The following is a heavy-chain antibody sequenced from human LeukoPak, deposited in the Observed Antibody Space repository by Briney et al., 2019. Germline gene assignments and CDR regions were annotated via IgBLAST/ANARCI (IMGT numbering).Heavy chain of an antibody. CDR2: INEDGSVK. CDR3: AKDHWHSSSWYSV. Sequence: GGSLRLSCAASGFTFSRHWMDWVRQAPGKGLEWVANINEDGSVKQYVDSVKGRFTISRDNSKNTLYLQMNSLRAEDTAVYYCAKDHWHSSSWYSVWGQGTLVTVSS. V-gene: IGHV3-7*01. CDR1: GFTFSRHW. D-gene: IGHD6-13*01. J-gene: IGHJ4*02.